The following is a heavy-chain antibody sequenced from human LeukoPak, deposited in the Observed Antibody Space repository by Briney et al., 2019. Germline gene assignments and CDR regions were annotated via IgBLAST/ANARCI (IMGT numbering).Heavy chain of an antibody. D-gene: IGHD5-18*01. V-gene: IGHV1-69*01. CDR3: ATVVDTAKRVIG. CDR1: GGTFSSYA. J-gene: IGHJ4*02. Sequence: SVKVSCKASGGTFSSYAISWVRQAPGQGLEWMGGIIPIFGTANYAQKFQGRVTITADESTSTAYMELSSLRSEDTAVYYCATVVDTAKRVIGWGQGTLVTVSS. CDR2: IIPIFGTA.